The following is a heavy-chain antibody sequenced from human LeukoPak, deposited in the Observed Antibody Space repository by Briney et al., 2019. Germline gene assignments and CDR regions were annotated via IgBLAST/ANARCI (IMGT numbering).Heavy chain of an antibody. CDR1: GFTFSSYA. CDR3: AIIRPQYSSSWYVNGFDP. Sequence: PGGSLRLSCAASGFTFSSYAMSWVRQAPGKGLEWVSAISGSGGSTYYADSVKGRFTISRDNSKNTLYLQMNSLRAEDTAVYYCAIIRPQYSSSWYVNGFDPWGQGTLVTVSS. V-gene: IGHV3-23*01. CDR2: ISGSGGST. D-gene: IGHD6-13*01. J-gene: IGHJ5*02.